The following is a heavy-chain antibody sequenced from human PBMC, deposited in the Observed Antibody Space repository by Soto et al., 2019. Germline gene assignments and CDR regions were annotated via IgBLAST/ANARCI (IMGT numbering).Heavy chain of an antibody. J-gene: IGHJ5*02. CDR2: IYYAGTT. V-gene: IGHV4-59*08. D-gene: IGHD2-21*01. CDR3: ARLGAYYQSLDP. Sequence: PSETLSITCTVSGGSFSPNYWSWIRQSPGKGQKWKGYIYYAGTTSYNPSLKSRVTITLETSKSQFSLRLTSETAADTAVYYCARLGAYYQSLDPWGPGTLVTVS. CDR1: GGSFSPNY.